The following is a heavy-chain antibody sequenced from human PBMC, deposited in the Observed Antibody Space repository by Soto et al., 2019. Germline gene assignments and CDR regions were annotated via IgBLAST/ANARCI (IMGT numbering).Heavy chain of an antibody. Sequence: QVQLVQSGAEVKKPGASVKVSCKASGYTFTSYAMHWVRQAPGQRLEWMGWINAGNGNTKYSQKFQGRVTITRDTSASTAYMELSSLRSEAPAVYYCARGEDIVLMVYAPYGMDVWGQGTTVTVSS. D-gene: IGHD2-8*01. V-gene: IGHV1-3*01. J-gene: IGHJ6*02. CDR2: INAGNGNT. CDR1: GYTFTSYA. CDR3: ARGEDIVLMVYAPYGMDV.